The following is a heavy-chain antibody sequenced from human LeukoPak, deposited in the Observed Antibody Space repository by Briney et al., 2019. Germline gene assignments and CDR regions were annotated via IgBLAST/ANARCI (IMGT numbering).Heavy chain of an antibody. CDR1: GFTFNSYE. J-gene: IGHJ4*02. D-gene: IGHD6-13*01. CDR3: ARDGSSWYEDPYYFDY. CDR2: ISSSGSTI. Sequence: GGSLRLSCGASGFTFNSYEMNWVRQAPGKGLEWVSYISSSGSTIYYADSVKGRFTISRDNAKKSLYLQMNSLRAEDTAVYYCARDGSSWYEDPYYFDYWGQGTLVTVSS. V-gene: IGHV3-48*03.